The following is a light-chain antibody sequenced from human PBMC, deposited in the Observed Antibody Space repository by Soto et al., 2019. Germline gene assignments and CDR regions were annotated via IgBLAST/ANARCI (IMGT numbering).Light chain of an antibody. CDR2: GAS. CDR3: QQYARSPRT. V-gene: IGKV3-20*01. CDR1: QSVSGSY. Sequence: EIVLTHSPGTLSLSPCERATLSFSASQSVSGSYLAWYQQKPGQAPSLLMYGASRRATGIPERFSGSGSGTDFTLTISRLEPEDFAVYYCQQYARSPRTFGQGTKVDIK. J-gene: IGKJ1*01.